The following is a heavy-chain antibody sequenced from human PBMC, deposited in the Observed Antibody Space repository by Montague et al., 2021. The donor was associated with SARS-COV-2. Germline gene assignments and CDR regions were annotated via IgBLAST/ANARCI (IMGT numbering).Heavy chain of an antibody. CDR1: GFTFSSYS. J-gene: IGHJ6*03. CDR2: IWYDGSNK. D-gene: IGHD2-2*01. CDR3: AKDREYQLPYYYYYMDV. Sequence: SLRLSCAASGFTFSSYSMNWVRQAPGKGLEWVAVIWYDGSNKYYADSVKGRFTISRDNSKNTLYLQMNSLRAEDTAVYYCAKDREYQLPYYYYYMDVWGKGTMVTVSS. V-gene: IGHV3-33*06.